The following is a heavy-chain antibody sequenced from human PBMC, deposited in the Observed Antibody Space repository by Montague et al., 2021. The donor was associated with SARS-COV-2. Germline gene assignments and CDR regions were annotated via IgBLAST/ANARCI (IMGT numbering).Heavy chain of an antibody. V-gene: IGHV4-34*01. CDR2: INHNERT. D-gene: IGHD2/OR15-2a*01. CDR3: ARGTEQQITLFEILRNYCYFDV. CDR1: GGPLGDYY. Sequence: SETLSLTCAVYGGPLGDYYCGWIRQSPGNGQGWVGNINHNERTHYSPSLKSRVALSVDKSKNQFSLRLNSVTTTDTAVDYCARGTEQQITLFEILRNYCYFDVWGRGTMITVSS. J-gene: IGHJ2*01.